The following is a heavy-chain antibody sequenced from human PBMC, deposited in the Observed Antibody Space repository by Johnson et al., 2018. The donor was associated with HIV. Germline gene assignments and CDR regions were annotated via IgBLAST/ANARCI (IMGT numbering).Heavy chain of an antibody. CDR2: ISHDERIE. Sequence: QVQLVEFGGGVVQPGESLRLSCRTFGFTFSYHGMHWVRQAPGKGLEWVAFISHDERIEYYGDSVKGRFTISRDNPWNTLYLQMNNLTSEDTGAYYCAKSIVVVLVGDNDDAFDMWGLGTMVTVSS. J-gene: IGHJ3*02. V-gene: IGHV3-30*02. CDR3: AKSIVVVLVGDNDDAFDM. D-gene: IGHD2-21*01. CDR1: GFTFSYHG.